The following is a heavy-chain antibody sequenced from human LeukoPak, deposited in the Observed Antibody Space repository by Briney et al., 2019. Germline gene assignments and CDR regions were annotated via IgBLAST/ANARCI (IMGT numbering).Heavy chain of an antibody. Sequence: PGGSLRLSCAASGLTLSGYIINWVRQAPGKGLEWVSSISHTSNFRYYADSVKGRFTISRDNAGNSLYLRMNSLRVEDTAVYYCARGRGTCNSASCHNTWFDPWGQGTLVTVSS. CDR3: ARGRGTCNSASCHNTWFDP. D-gene: IGHD2-2*01. CDR2: ISHTSNFR. V-gene: IGHV3-21*01. J-gene: IGHJ5*02. CDR1: GLTLSGYI.